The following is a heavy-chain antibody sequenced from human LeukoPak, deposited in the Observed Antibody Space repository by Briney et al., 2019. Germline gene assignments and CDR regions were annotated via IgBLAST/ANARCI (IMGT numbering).Heavy chain of an antibody. Sequence: PSETLSLTCAVYGGSFSGYYWSWIRQPPGKGLEWIGEINHSGSTNYNPSLKSRVTISVDTSKNQFSLKLSSVTAADTAVYYCASGGVVVPAATNYWGQGTLVTVSS. CDR2: INHSGST. CDR3: ASGGVVVPAATNY. V-gene: IGHV4-34*01. J-gene: IGHJ4*02. CDR1: GGSFSGYY. D-gene: IGHD2-2*01.